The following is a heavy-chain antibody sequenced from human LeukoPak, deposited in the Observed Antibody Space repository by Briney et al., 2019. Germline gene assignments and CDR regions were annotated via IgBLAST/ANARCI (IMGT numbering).Heavy chain of an antibody. Sequence: SETLSLTCAVSGGSFSGHYWSWIRQSPGKGLEWIGEINHSGSTNYNPSLKSRVTISVDTSKNQFSLKLSSVTAADTAVYYCARPRTGARRGAFDIWGQGTMVTVSS. CDR2: INHSGST. D-gene: IGHD7-27*01. CDR3: ARPRTGARRGAFDI. J-gene: IGHJ3*02. V-gene: IGHV4-34*01. CDR1: GGSFSGHY.